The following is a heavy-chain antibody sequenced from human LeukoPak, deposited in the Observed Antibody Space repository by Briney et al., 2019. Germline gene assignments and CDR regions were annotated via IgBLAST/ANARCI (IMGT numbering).Heavy chain of an antibody. CDR2: INHSGST. CDR3: ARGSKYYDILA. Sequence: PSETLSLTCAVSGGSFSGYYWSWIRQPPGRGLEWIGEINHSGSTNYNPSLKSRVTISVDTSKNQFSLKLSSVTAADTAVYYCARGSKYYDILAWGQGTLVTVSS. D-gene: IGHD3-9*01. CDR1: GGSFSGYY. V-gene: IGHV4-34*01. J-gene: IGHJ5*02.